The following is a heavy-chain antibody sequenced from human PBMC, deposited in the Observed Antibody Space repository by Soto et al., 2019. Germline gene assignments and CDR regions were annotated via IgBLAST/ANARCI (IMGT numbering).Heavy chain of an antibody. V-gene: IGHV1-8*01. J-gene: IGHJ5*02. CDR1: GYTFTSYD. Sequence: QVQLVQSGAEVKKPGASVKVSCKASGYTFTSYDINWVRLATGQRLEWMGWMKPNSGNTAYSQKFQGRVTMTRNTSIRTAYMELSSLRSEDTAVYYCARLKQDYAVAWGQGTLVTVSS. CDR3: ARLKQDYAVA. D-gene: IGHD3-16*01. CDR2: MKPNSGNT.